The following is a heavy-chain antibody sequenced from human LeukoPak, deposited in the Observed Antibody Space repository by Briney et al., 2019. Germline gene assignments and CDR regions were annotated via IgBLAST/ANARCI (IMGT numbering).Heavy chain of an antibody. CDR1: GGFISSSSYF. CDR2: IYYSGTN. D-gene: IGHD2-15*01. V-gene: IGHV4-39*01. J-gene: IGHJ3*02. CDR3: ARPNCSGGSCYNLGAFDI. Sequence: SETLSLTCTVSGGFISSSSYFWGWIRQPPGKGLEWIGSIYYSGTNHYNPSLRSRVTMSIDTSKNQFSMKLSSVTAADTAVYYCARPNCSGGSCYNLGAFDIWGQGTMVTVSS.